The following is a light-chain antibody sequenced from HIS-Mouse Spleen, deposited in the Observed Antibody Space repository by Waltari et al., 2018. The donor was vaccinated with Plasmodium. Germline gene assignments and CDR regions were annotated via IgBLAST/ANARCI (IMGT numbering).Light chain of an antibody. CDR3: QQYNNWSFT. V-gene: IGKV3-15*01. CDR1: QSVSSN. Sequence: EIVMTQSPATLSVSPGERATLSCRASQSVSSNLAWYQQKPGQAPRLLIYGASTRATGIPARFCGSGSGTEFTLTISSLQSEYFAVYYCQQYNNWSFTFGPGTKVDIK. CDR2: GAS. J-gene: IGKJ3*01.